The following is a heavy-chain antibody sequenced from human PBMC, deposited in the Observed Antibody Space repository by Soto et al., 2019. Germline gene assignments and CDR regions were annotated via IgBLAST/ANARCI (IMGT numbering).Heavy chain of an antibody. D-gene: IGHD3-10*01. CDR2: FDPEDGET. CDR3: ATSEWFGELRYSPMDV. CDR1: GYTLTELS. Sequence: ASVKVSCKVSGYTLTELSMHWVRQAPGKGLEWMGGFDPEDGETIYAQKFQGGVTMTEDTSTDTAYMELSSLRSEDTAVYYCATSEWFGELRYSPMDVWGQGTTVTVSS. V-gene: IGHV1-24*01. J-gene: IGHJ6*02.